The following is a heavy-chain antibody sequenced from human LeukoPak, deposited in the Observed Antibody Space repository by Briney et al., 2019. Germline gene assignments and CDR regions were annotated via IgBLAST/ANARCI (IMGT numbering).Heavy chain of an antibody. D-gene: IGHD2-15*01. J-gene: IGHJ4*02. CDR3: AXLDFXCSGGSCYPNFHVPYFDX. V-gene: IGHV3-23*01. CDR1: GFTFSSYA. Sequence: PGGSLRLSCAASGFTFSSYAMSWVRQAPGKGLEWVSAISGSGGSTYYADSVKGRFTISRDNSKNTLYLQMNSLRAEDTAVYYCAXLDFXCSGGSCYPNFHVPYFDXWGQGXLVTV. CDR2: ISGSGGST.